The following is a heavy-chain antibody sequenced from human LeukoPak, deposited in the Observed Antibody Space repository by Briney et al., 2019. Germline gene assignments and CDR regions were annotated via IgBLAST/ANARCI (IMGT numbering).Heavy chain of an antibody. CDR2: ISGSGGST. J-gene: IGHJ4*02. CDR3: ARSLAYDY. V-gene: IGHV3-23*01. D-gene: IGHD1-26*01. CDR1: GFTFSSYA. Sequence: PGGSLRLSCAASGFTFSSYAMSRVRQAPGKGLEWVSAISGSGGSTYYADPVKGRFTISRDNAKNSLFLQMNSLRAEDTGVYYCARSLAYDYWGQGTLVTVSS.